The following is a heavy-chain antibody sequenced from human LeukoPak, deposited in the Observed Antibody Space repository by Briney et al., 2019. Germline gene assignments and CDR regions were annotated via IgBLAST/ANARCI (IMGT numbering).Heavy chain of an antibody. Sequence: PSETLSLTCTVSGGSISSYYWSWIRQPPGKGLEWIGYIYYSGSTNYNPSLKSRVIISIDTSKNQFSLNLSSVTAADTAVYYCARQEIVVVPAATNAFDIWGQGTMVTVSS. J-gene: IGHJ3*02. CDR2: IYYSGST. CDR1: GGSISSYY. CDR3: ARQEIVVVPAATNAFDI. V-gene: IGHV4-59*01. D-gene: IGHD2-2*01.